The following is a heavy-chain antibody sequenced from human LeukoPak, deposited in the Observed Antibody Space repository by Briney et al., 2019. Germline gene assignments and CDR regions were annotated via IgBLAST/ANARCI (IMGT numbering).Heavy chain of an antibody. V-gene: IGHV3-30*04. CDR2: ISYDGSNK. J-gene: IGHJ4*02. Sequence: PGRSLRLSCAASGFTFSNYALHWVRQAPGKGLEWVAVISYDGSNKFYADSVRGRFTISGDNAKNTLYLQMNSLRAEDTAVYYCARHATSDPFDYWGQGTLVTVSS. CDR3: ARHATSDPFDY. CDR1: GFTFSNYA.